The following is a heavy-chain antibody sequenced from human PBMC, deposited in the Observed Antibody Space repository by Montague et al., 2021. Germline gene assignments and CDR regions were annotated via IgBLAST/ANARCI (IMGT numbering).Heavy chain of an antibody. D-gene: IGHD3-22*01. V-gene: IGHV4-59*01. CDR3: ARQGFYESGGFFI. CDR2: AFYSGAT. J-gene: IGHJ4*02. CDR1: GDSINGWY. Sequence: SXTLSLTCSVSGDSINGWYWSWIRQPPGKGLEWIGSAFYSGATNYNPSLKSRVAMPADTSKNQVSLKVNSVTAADTAVYYCARQGFYESGGFFIWGLGTLVTVSS.